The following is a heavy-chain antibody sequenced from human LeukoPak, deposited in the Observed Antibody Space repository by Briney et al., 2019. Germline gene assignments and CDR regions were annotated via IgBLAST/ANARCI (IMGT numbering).Heavy chain of an antibody. CDR1: GGTFSSYA. CDR3: AVSLGDYYDSSGGDGVFDY. V-gene: IGHV1-18*01. D-gene: IGHD3-22*01. CDR2: ISAYNGNT. Sequence: ASVKVSCKASGGTFSSYAISWVRQAPGQGLEWMGWISAYNGNTNYAQKLQGRVTMTTDTSTSTAYMELRSLRSDDTAVYYCAVSLGDYYDSSGGDGVFDYWGQGTLVTVSS. J-gene: IGHJ4*02.